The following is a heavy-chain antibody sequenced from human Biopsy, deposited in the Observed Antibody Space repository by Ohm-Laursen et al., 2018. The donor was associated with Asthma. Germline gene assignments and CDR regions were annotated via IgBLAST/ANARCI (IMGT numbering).Heavy chain of an antibody. D-gene: IGHD1-26*01. Sequence: EASVKVSCKASGYTFISYAIHWVRQAPGQGLEWMGIINPSGGSTSYAQKFQGRVTMTRDTSTSTVYMELSSLRSEDTAVYYCARAGALIVGATMGYWGQGTLVTVSS. J-gene: IGHJ4*02. V-gene: IGHV1-46*01. CDR3: ARAGALIVGATMGY. CDR1: GYTFISYA. CDR2: INPSGGST.